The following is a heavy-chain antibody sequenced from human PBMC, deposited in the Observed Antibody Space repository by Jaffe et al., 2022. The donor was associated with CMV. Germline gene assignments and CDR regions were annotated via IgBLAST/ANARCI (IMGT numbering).Heavy chain of an antibody. Sequence: QVQLVESGGGVVQPGRSLRLSCAASGFTFSRSAMHWVRQAPGKGLEWVALIWSDGSNKYFADSVKGRFTISRDNSKNTLYLQMNSLRADDTAVYHCARGSSRDDAYDIWGQGTMVTVSS. J-gene: IGHJ3*02. CDR2: IWSDGSNK. V-gene: IGHV3-33*01. CDR3: ARGSSRDDAYDI. D-gene: IGHD6-13*01. CDR1: GFTFSRSA.